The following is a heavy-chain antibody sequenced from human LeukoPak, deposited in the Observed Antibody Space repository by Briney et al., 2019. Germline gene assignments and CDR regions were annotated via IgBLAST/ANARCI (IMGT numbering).Heavy chain of an antibody. CDR2: ISSSGSTI. Sequence: GGSLRLSCVASGFTFSNYEMNWVRESPGKGLEWVSYISSSGSTIYYADSVKGRFTISRDNAKNSLYLQMNSLRAEDTAVYYCAELGITMIGGVWGKGTTVTISS. J-gene: IGHJ6*04. CDR3: AELGITMIGGV. CDR1: GFTFSNYE. D-gene: IGHD3-10*02. V-gene: IGHV3-48*03.